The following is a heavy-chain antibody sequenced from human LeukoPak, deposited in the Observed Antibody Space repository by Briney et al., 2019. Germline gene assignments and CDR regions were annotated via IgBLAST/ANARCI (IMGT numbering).Heavy chain of an antibody. CDR1: GFTFSSYT. Sequence: GGSLRLSCAASGFTFSSYTMSWVRQAPGKGLEWVSGISGSAGSTYYADSVKGRFTISRDNSKNTLYLQMNSLRAEDTAVYYCARVSERGYSYGYGSDYWGQGTLVTVSS. D-gene: IGHD5-18*01. CDR2: ISGSAGST. CDR3: ARVSERGYSYGYGSDY. J-gene: IGHJ4*02. V-gene: IGHV3-23*01.